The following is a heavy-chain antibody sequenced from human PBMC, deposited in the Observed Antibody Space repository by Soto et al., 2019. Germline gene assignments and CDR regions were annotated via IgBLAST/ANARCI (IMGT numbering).Heavy chain of an antibody. D-gene: IGHD1-1*01. Sequence: QVQLVESGGGVVQPGRSLRLSCAASGFTFSSFPMHWVRQAPGKGLEWVAVISYDENNKYYADSVKGRFTISRDNSKNTLYLHMSSLRAEDTAVYYCARGEDMERVGYWCQGTLGTVSS. J-gene: IGHJ4*02. CDR2: ISYDENNK. CDR1: GFTFSSFP. CDR3: ARGEDMERVGY. V-gene: IGHV3-30-3*01.